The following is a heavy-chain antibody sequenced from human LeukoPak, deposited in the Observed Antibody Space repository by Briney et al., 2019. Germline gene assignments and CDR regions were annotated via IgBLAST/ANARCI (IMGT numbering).Heavy chain of an antibody. CDR3: ARDYGWSFAN. CDR2: IKYDGSEQ. J-gene: IGHJ4*02. D-gene: IGHD3-10*01. V-gene: IGHV3-7*03. CDR1: GFTLSRYA. Sequence: GGSLRLSCAASGFTLSRYAMNWVRQAPGKGPEWVANIKYDGSEQYYVDSVKGRFSISRDNTKNLLYLQMNSLRVEDTAVYYCARDYGWSFANWGQGTLVTVSS.